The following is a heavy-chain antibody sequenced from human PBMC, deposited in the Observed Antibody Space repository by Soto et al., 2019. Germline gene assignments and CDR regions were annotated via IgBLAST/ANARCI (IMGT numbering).Heavy chain of an antibody. CDR2: INPNSGGT. CDR1: GYTFTSYY. D-gene: IGHD6-6*01. V-gene: IGHV1-46*01. CDR3: ARAGVDSSSPAGIDY. J-gene: IGHJ4*02. Sequence: QVRLVQSGAEVKKPGASVNVSCKASGYTFTSYYIHWVRQAPGQGLEWMGIINPNSGGTSYAQNFQGRVTMTRDTSTSTVYMELSSLRSEDTAVYYCARAGVDSSSPAGIDYWGQGTLVTVSS.